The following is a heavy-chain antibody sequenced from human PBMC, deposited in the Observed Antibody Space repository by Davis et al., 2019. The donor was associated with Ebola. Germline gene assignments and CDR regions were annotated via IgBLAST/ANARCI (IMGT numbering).Heavy chain of an antibody. J-gene: IGHJ6*04. Sequence: GESLKISCKGSGYSFTSYWIGWVRQMPGKGLEWMGIIYPDDSDITYSPSFQGQVTMSADKSINTAYLQWSSLKASDTAMYYCARLSGFGDFLSGMDVWGKGTTVNVSS. CDR2: IYPDDSDI. CDR1: GYSFTSYW. D-gene: IGHD3-10*01. CDR3: ARLSGFGDFLSGMDV. V-gene: IGHV5-51*01.